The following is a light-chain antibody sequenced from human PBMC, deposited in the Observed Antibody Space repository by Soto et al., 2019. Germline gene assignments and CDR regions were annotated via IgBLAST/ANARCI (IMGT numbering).Light chain of an antibody. CDR3: CSYAGSSTYV. J-gene: IGLJ1*01. CDR1: SSDVGSYNL. V-gene: IGLV2-23*01. CDR2: EGS. Sequence: QSALTQPASVSGSPGQSITISCTGTSSDVGSYNLVSWYQQHPGKAPKLMIYEGSKRPSVVSNRFSGSKSGNTASLTISVLQAEDEADYYCCSYAGSSTYVFGTGTKLTVL.